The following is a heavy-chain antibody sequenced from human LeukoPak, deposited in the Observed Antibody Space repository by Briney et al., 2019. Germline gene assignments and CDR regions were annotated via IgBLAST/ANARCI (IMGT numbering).Heavy chain of an antibody. D-gene: IGHD4-17*01. CDR2: IIPILGIA. CDR1: GGTFSSYA. J-gene: IGHJ6*02. CDR3: ARGSSLDYGDYKGMDV. V-gene: IGHV1-69*04. Sequence: GASVKVSCKVSGGTFSSYAISWVRQAPGQGLERMGRIIPILGIANYAQKFQGRVTITADKSTSTAYMELSSLRSEDTAVYYCARGSSLDYGDYKGMDVWGQGTTVTVSS.